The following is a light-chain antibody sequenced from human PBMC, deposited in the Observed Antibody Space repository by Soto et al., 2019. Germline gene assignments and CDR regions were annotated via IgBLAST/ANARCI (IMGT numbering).Light chain of an antibody. CDR3: QQRSNWPWT. Sequence: EIVLTQSPATLSLSPGERATLSCRASQSVNSYLAWYQQKPGQAPRFLIYDASNRATGIPARFSGSGSGTDFTLTISSLEPEDFAVYYCQQRSNWPWTCGQGTKVEIK. V-gene: IGKV3-11*01. CDR1: QSVNSY. J-gene: IGKJ1*01. CDR2: DAS.